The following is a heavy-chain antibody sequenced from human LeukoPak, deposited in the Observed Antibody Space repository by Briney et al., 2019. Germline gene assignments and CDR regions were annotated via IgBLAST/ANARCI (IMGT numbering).Heavy chain of an antibody. CDR1: GDSISSSNSY. Sequence: SETLSLTCTVSGDSISSSNSYWGWIRQPPGKGLEWIGYIYYSGSTNYNPSLKSRVTISVDTSKNQFSLKLSSVTAADTAVYYCARETYDRRVVVRTFDIWGQGTMVTVSS. V-gene: IGHV4-61*01. J-gene: IGHJ3*02. CDR2: IYYSGST. CDR3: ARETYDRRVVVRTFDI. D-gene: IGHD3-22*01.